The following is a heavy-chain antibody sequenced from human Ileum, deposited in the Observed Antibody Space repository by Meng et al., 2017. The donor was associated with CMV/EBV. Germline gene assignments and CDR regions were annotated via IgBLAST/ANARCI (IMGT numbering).Heavy chain of an antibody. Sequence: CVASDFTLNGAWMNWVRQAPGEGLEWVGRVKSASAGGAADAAAPVKGRFTVSRDDSRKTVHLQMDNLKIEDTAVYYCTTGWDQYFDFWGQGALVTVSS. CDR3: TTGWDQYFDF. J-gene: IGHJ4*02. V-gene: IGHV3-15*07. CDR1: DFTLNGAW. D-gene: IGHD1-26*01. CDR2: VKSASAGGAA.